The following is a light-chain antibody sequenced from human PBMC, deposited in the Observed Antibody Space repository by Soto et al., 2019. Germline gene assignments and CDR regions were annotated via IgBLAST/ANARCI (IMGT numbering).Light chain of an antibody. V-gene: IGKV3-20*01. Sequence: EIVLTQSTGTLSLSPGERATLSCRASQSVTSNYLAWYQEKTGQTPRLLIYGASRRATGIPDRFSGSGSGTDFTLTISRLEPEDFAVYYCRQYGTSLGLAFGGGTKVDIK. CDR3: RQYGTSLGLA. CDR1: QSVTSNY. CDR2: GAS. J-gene: IGKJ4*01.